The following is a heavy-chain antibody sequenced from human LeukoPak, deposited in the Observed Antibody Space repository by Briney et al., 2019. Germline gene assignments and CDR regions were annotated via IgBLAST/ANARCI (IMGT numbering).Heavy chain of an antibody. J-gene: IGHJ4*02. D-gene: IGHD1-26*01. Sequence: GSVRVSCKASGYTFTGYYMNWVRQAPGQGLEWMGRINPNRGGTNYAQKLQCRVTITSDTSISTAYMELSRLRSDDTAVYYCARDSYRGSYSPLFWGQGTLVTVSS. V-gene: IGHV1-2*06. CDR3: ARDSYRGSYSPLF. CDR2: INPNRGGT. CDR1: GYTFTGYY.